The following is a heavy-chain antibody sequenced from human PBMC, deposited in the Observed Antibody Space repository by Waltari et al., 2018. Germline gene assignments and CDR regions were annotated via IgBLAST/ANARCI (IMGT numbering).Heavy chain of an antibody. CDR2: MYTSGSA. V-gene: IGHV4-61*02. CDR3: AREGIYSSATGARFDP. Sequence: QVQLQESGPGLVKPSQTLSLTCTVSGGSISSGSYYWSWIRQSAGKGLEWIGRMYTSGSANYSPSLNSRVTIAVDASKNQFSLKLSSVTAADTAVYYCAREGIYSSATGARFDPWGQGTLVTVSS. D-gene: IGHD6-25*01. J-gene: IGHJ5*02. CDR1: GGSISSGSYY.